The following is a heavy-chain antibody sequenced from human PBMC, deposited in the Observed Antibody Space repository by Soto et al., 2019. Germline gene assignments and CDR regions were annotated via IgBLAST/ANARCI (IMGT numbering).Heavy chain of an antibody. J-gene: IGHJ4*02. D-gene: IGHD2-8*01. V-gene: IGHV4-4*02. CDR3: ARLVYDTRLNYMYFDF. CDR1: GVSISSGNW. Sequence: SETLSLTCAVSGVSISSGNWWTWVRQTPQRGLEYIGEIFHDGTANYYPSIERRVAISVDTSKNQFSLKLTSVTAADTAIYFCARLVYDTRLNYMYFDFWGQGAMVTVYS. CDR2: IFHDGTA.